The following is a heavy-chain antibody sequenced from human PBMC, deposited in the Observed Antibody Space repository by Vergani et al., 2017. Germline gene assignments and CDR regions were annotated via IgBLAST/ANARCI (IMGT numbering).Heavy chain of an antibody. D-gene: IGHD2-8*02. Sequence: VQLVESGGGLVKPGGSLRLSCAASGFTFGDHGIHWVRRAPGKGLEWVALISYDGTNKYYTNSVRGRFTISRDNSKSTLFLQMNSLRVEDMAVYYCARDRGDWRYSRYFYHYYMDVWGKGTTVTVSS. CDR3: ARDRGDWRYSRYFYHYYMDV. CDR2: ISYDGTNK. J-gene: IGHJ6*03. V-gene: IGHV3-30-3*01. CDR1: GFTFGDHG.